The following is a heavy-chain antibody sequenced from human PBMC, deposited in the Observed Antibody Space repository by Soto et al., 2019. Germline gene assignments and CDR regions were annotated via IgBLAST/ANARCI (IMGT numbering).Heavy chain of an antibody. Sequence: PGVSLRLSCTAAGFTFSSYAMHWVRQAPGKGLEWVAVISYDGSNKYYADSVKGRFTISRDNSKNTLYLQMNILRAEDTALYYFARDEKQEPWFGELLLAAWFEPWGQGTLVTVSS. CDR3: ARDEKQEPWFGELLLAAWFEP. J-gene: IGHJ5*02. CDR2: ISYDGSNK. V-gene: IGHV3-30-3*01. CDR1: GFTFSSYA. D-gene: IGHD3-10*01.